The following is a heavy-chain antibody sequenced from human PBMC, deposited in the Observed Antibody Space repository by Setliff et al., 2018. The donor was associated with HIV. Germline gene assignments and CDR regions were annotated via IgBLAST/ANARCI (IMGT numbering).Heavy chain of an antibody. Sequence: SSETLSLTCTASGGSISSYYWSWIRQPPGKGLEWIGFVFYSGDTSYNPSLKRRVTISVDTSKNQISLKLRSVTAADTAVYYCARGWLQFGWFDPWGQGTLVTVSS. CDR2: VFYSGDT. CDR3: ARGWLQFGWFDP. V-gene: IGHV4-59*01. D-gene: IGHD5-12*01. CDR1: GGSISSYY. J-gene: IGHJ5*02.